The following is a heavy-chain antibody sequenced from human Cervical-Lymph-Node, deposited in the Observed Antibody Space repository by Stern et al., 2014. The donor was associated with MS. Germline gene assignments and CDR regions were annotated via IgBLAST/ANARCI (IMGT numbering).Heavy chain of an antibody. V-gene: IGHV3-33*01. J-gene: IGHJ4*02. Sequence: VQLVESGGGVVQPGGSLRLSCAASGFSFGSYNMHWVRQTPGKGLEWVAIIWYDGSNIHYVDSVKGRFIISRDNSKNTLYLQMSNLRAEDTGVYYCARHESIGGDSWGQGTQVIVSS. CDR2: IWYDGSNI. CDR1: GFSFGSYN. D-gene: IGHD2/OR15-2a*01. CDR3: ARHESIGGDS.